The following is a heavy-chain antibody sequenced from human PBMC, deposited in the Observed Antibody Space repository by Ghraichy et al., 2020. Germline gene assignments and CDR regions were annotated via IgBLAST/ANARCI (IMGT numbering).Heavy chain of an antibody. V-gene: IGHV3-21*01. CDR1: GFTFSSYS. CDR2: ISSSSSYI. Sequence: GGSLRLSCAASGFTFSSYSMNWVRQAPGKGLEWVSSISSSSSYIYYADSVKGRFTISRDNAKNSLYLQMNSLRAEDTAVYYCARVGLELSLCGMDAWDQGATATVP. CDR3: ARVGLELSLCGMDA. D-gene: IGHD1-7*01. J-gene: IGHJ6*02.